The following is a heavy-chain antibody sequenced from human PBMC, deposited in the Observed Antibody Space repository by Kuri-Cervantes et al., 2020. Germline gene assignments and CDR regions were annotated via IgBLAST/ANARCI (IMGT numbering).Heavy chain of an antibody. Sequence: SQTLSLTCAVYGGSFSGYYWSWIRQPPGKGLEWIGEINHSGSTNYNPSLKSRVTISVDTSKNQFSLKLSSVTAADTAVFYCARLIPRAMAGIVDYWGQGILVTVSS. V-gene: IGHV4-34*01. D-gene: IGHD6-19*01. CDR1: GGSFSGYY. CDR3: ARLIPRAMAGIVDY. CDR2: INHSGST. J-gene: IGHJ4*02.